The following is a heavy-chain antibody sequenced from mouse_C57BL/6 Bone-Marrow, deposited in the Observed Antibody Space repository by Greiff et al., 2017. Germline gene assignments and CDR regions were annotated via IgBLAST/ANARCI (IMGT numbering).Heavy chain of an antibody. J-gene: IGHJ4*01. D-gene: IGHD2-1*01. CDR1: GYAFTNYL. V-gene: IGHV1-54*01. CDR2: INPGSGGT. Sequence: VQLQESGAELVRPGTSVKVSCKASGYAFTNYLIEWVKQRPGQGLEWIGVINPGSGGTNYNEKFKGKATLTADKSSSTAYMQLSSLTSEDTAVYFCAHGNYDAMDYWGQGTSVTVSA. CDR3: AHGNYDAMDY.